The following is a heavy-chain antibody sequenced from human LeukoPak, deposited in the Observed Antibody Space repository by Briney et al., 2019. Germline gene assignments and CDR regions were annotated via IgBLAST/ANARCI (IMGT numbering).Heavy chain of an antibody. V-gene: IGHV3-9*01. Sequence: GGSLRLSCAASGFTFDDYAMHWGRQAPGKGLEWVSGISWNSGSIGYADSVKGRFTISRDNAKNSLYLQMNSLRAEDTALYYCAKAPSGIAVAGYFDYWGQGTLVTVSS. CDR2: ISWNSGSI. CDR1: GFTFDDYA. CDR3: AKAPSGIAVAGYFDY. J-gene: IGHJ4*02. D-gene: IGHD6-19*01.